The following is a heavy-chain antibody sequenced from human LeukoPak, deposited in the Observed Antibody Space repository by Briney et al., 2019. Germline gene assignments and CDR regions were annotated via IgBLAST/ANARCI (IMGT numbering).Heavy chain of an antibody. CDR3: ARSFYGSGSYMAY. CDR2: IYYSGST. D-gene: IGHD3-10*01. CDR1: GGSISSSSYY. J-gene: IGHJ4*02. V-gene: IGHV4-39*01. Sequence: SETLSLTCTVSGGSISSSSYYWGWIRQPPGKGLEWIGSIYYSGSTYYNPSLKSRVTISVDTSKNQFSLKLSSVTAADTAVYYCARSFYGSGSYMAYWGQGTLVTVSS.